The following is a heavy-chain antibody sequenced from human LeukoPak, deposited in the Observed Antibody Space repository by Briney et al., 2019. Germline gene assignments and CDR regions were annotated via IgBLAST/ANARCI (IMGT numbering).Heavy chain of an antibody. CDR2: ISSSSSYI. CDR3: ARSLVATIYYLDY. V-gene: IGHV3-21*01. J-gene: IGHJ4*02. CDR1: GFTFSSYS. Sequence: GGSLRHSCAASGFTFSSYSMNWVRQAPGKGLEWVSSISSSSSYIYYADSVKGRFTISRDNAKNSLYLQMNSLRVEDTAVYYCARSLVATIYYLDYWGQGTLVTVSS. D-gene: IGHD5-12*01.